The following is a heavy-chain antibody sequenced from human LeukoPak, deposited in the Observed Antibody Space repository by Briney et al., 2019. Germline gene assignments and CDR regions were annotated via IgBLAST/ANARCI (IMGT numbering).Heavy chain of an antibody. CDR3: ARVGEFKRSYGMDV. V-gene: IGHV3-7*01. CDR1: GFTFSSYW. CDR2: IKQDGSEK. Sequence: GGSLRLSCAASGFTFSSYWMSWVRQAPGKGLEWVANIKQDGSEKYYVDSVKGRFTISRDNAKNSLYLQMNSLRAEDTAVYYCARVGEFKRSYGMDVWGQGTTVTVSS. J-gene: IGHJ6*02. D-gene: IGHD3-16*01.